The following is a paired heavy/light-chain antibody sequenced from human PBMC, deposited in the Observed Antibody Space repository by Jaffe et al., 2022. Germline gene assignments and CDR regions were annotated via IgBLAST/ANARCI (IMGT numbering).Heavy chain of an antibody. J-gene: IGHJ3*02. CDR3: ARARAGGAFDI. Sequence: EVQLVESGGGLVQPGGSLRLSCAASGFTFSTYWMHWVRQAPGKGLVWVSRTNTDESNTRHADSVKGRFTISRDNAKNTLYLQMNSLRAEDTAVYYCARARAGGAFDIWGQGTMVTVSS. CDR2: TNTDESNT. CDR1: GFTFSTYW. V-gene: IGHV3-74*01.
Light chain of an antibody. CDR3: SSYTRSSTLELV. CDR1: SSDIGGYDY. J-gene: IGLJ2*01. V-gene: IGLV2-14*01. Sequence: QSALTQPASVSGSPGQSITISCTGTSSDIGGYDYVSWYQQHPGKAPKLMIYEVSNRPSGVSNRFSGSKSGNTASLTISGLQAEDEADYYCSSYTRSSTLELVFGGGTKLIVL. CDR2: EVS.